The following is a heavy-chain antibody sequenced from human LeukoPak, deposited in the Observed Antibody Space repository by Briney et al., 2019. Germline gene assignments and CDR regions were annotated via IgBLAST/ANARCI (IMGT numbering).Heavy chain of an antibody. V-gene: IGHV3-23*01. J-gene: IGHJ4*02. CDR2: ISGSGGST. CDR1: GIAFTSYA. D-gene: IGHD2-15*01. CDR3: AKDSCSGGSCYSG. Sequence: SGGSLRPSCAASGIAFTSYAMSWVRQAPGKGLEWVSAISGSGGSTYYADSVKGRFTISRDNSKNTLYLQMNSLRAEDTAVYYCAKDSCSGGSCYSGWGQGILVTVSS.